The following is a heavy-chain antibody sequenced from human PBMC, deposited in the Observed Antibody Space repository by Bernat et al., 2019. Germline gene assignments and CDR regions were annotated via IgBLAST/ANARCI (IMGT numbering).Heavy chain of an antibody. V-gene: IGHV3-9*01. Sequence: EVQLVESGGGLVQPGRSLRLSCAASGFTFDDYAMHWVRQAPGKGLEWVSGISWNSGSIGYADSVTSGFSVTRDNTKNSLYLQMNSLRAEDTALYYCAKDIGYSGLDDFDYWGQGTLVTVSS. CDR1: GFTFDDYA. CDR3: AKDIGYSGLDDFDY. CDR2: ISWNSGSI. D-gene: IGHD5-12*01. J-gene: IGHJ4*02.